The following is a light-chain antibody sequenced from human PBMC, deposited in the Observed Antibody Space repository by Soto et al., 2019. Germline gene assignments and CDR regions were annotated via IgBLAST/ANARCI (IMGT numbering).Light chain of an antibody. V-gene: IGKV3-15*01. CDR3: QQHNNWPRT. CDR2: GAS. Sequence: EVMMTQSPATLSVSPGERATLSCRASQGINSNLAWYQQKPGQAPRLLIYGASTRATGIPARFSGSGSGTDFTLTISSLQCEDLAVYYCQQHNNWPRTFGQGTKVDIK. J-gene: IGKJ1*01. CDR1: QGINSN.